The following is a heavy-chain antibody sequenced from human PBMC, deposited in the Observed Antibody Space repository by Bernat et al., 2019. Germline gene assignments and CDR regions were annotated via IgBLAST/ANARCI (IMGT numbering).Heavy chain of an antibody. J-gene: IGHJ4*02. CDR3: ARYSGTTHY. D-gene: IGHD3-10*01. Sequence: EVQLVESGGALVQPGGSLRLACAASGFTFSSYSMTWVRQAPGKGLEWVSYISGYSSTIYYADSVKGRFTISRDDAKNSLYLQMNSLRAEDTAVYYCARYSGTTHYWGQGTLVTVSS. V-gene: IGHV3-48*01. CDR1: GFTFSSYS. CDR2: ISGYSSTI.